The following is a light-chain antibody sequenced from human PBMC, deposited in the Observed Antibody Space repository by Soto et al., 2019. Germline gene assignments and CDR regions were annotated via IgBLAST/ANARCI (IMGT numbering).Light chain of an antibody. CDR2: KAS. V-gene: IGKV1-5*03. Sequence: DIQMTQSPSTLSASVGDRVTITCRASQSISSWLDWYQQKPGKAPKLLIYKASSLESGVPSRFSGSGSGTEFALSISSLQPDDFATHYCQQYNSLYTLGQGNKLEIK. J-gene: IGKJ2*01. CDR1: QSISSW. CDR3: QQYNSLYT.